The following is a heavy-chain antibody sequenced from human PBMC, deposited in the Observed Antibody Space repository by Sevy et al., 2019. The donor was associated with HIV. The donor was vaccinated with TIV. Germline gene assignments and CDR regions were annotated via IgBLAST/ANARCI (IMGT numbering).Heavy chain of an antibody. CDR2: LSFGCGKI. CDR1: GFNFNIYS. D-gene: IGHD2-8*01. CDR3: AREGCTRPHDY. Sequence: GGSLRLSCAVSGFNFNIYSMSWVRQAPGKGLEWVSTLSFGCGKINYADSVKGRFIISRDDSKNTLYLQTNSLRAVDTAVYFCAREGCTRPHDYWGQGTLVTVSS. J-gene: IGHJ4*02. V-gene: IGHV3-23*01.